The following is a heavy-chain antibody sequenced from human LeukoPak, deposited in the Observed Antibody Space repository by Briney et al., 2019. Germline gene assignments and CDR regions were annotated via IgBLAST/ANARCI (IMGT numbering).Heavy chain of an antibody. Sequence: ASVKVSCKASGYTFTSYDINWVRQATGQGVEWMGWMNPNSGNTGYAQKFQGRVTITRNTSISTAYMELSSLRSEDTAVYYCARGGVGATDDAFDIWGQGTMVTVSS. CDR1: GYTFTSYD. D-gene: IGHD1-26*01. CDR3: ARGGVGATDDAFDI. CDR2: MNPNSGNT. V-gene: IGHV1-8*03. J-gene: IGHJ3*02.